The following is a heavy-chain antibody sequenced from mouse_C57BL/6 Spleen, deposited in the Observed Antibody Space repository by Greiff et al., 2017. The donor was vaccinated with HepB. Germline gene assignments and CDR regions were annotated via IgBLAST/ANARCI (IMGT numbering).Heavy chain of an antibody. Sequence: DVKLVESGGGLVQPGGSMKLSCVASGFTFSNYWMNWVRQSPEKGLEWVAQIRLKSDNYATHYAESVKWRFTISRDDSKSSVYLQMNNLRAEDTGIYYCTAYYSNYGRYYFDYWGQGTTLTVSS. CDR1: GFTFSNYW. D-gene: IGHD2-5*01. J-gene: IGHJ2*01. CDR2: IRLKSDNYAT. CDR3: TAYYSNYGRYYFDY. V-gene: IGHV6-3*01.